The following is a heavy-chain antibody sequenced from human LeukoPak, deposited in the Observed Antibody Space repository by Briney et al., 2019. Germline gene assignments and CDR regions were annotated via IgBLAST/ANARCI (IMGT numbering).Heavy chain of an antibody. Sequence: SETLSLTCTVSGGSISSDYWSWIRQSPGMGLEWIGYIYYTGSTRYNPSLQSRVTISVDTSRNHFSLKLSSLSAADTAVYYCARLLDYDSSGNPDTFDIWGQGTMVTVSS. V-gene: IGHV4-59*01. D-gene: IGHD3-22*01. CDR3: ARLLDYDSSGNPDTFDI. CDR1: GGSISSDY. J-gene: IGHJ3*02. CDR2: IYYTGST.